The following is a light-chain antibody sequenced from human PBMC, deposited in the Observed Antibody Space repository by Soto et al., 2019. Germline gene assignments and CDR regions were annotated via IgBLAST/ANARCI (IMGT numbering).Light chain of an antibody. V-gene: IGKV1-5*01. J-gene: IGKJ5*01. CDR3: QQYNTYST. CDR1: QIIVTY. CDR2: DAS. Sequence: DIQMTQSPSSLSASVVDTVTITFRASQIIVTYLNWYLQKPGKAPNPLIYDASSLKSGVPARFSGSGSGTEFTLTISSLQPDDFATYYCQQYNTYSTFGQGTRLEI.